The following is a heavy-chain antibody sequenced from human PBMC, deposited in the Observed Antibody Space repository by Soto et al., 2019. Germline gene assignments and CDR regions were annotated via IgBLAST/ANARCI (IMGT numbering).Heavy chain of an antibody. J-gene: IGHJ6*02. CDR3: ARADRTLVTSYSLDV. Sequence: SETLSLTCAVYGGSFSGYYWSWIRQPPGKGLEWIGEINHSGSTNYNPSLKSRVTISVDTSKNQFSLKLSSVTAADTAAYYCARADRTLVTSYSLDVWGQGTKVTVSS. CDR2: INHSGST. V-gene: IGHV4-34*01. D-gene: IGHD2-21*02. CDR1: GGSFSGYY.